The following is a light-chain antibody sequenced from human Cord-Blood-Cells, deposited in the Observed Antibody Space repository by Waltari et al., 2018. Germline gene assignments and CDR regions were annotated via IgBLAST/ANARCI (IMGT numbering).Light chain of an antibody. V-gene: IGLV3-19*01. CDR2: GKN. CDR3: NPRDSSGNHLV. Sequence: DPAVSVALGQSVRITCQGDSLRSYYASWYQQKPGQAPVLVIYGKNNRPSGIPDRFSGSSSGNTASLTITGAQAEDEADYYCNPRDSSGNHLVFGGGTKLTVL. CDR1: SLRSYY. J-gene: IGLJ2*01.